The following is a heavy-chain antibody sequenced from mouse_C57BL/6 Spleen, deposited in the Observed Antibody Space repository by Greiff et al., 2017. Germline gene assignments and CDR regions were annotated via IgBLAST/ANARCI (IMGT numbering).Heavy chain of an antibody. D-gene: IGHD2-4*01. J-gene: IGHJ4*01. V-gene: IGHV10-3*01. CDR3: VRDKGDYDNDGAGMDY. Sequence: GGGLVQPKGSLKLSCAASGFTFITYAMHWFRQAPGKGLEWVARIRSKSSNYATYYADSVKDRFTNSRDDSQSMLYLHMNNLTTEDTAVDHCVRDKGDYDNDGAGMDYWGQGTSVTVSS. CDR2: IRSKSSNYAT. CDR1: GFTFITYA.